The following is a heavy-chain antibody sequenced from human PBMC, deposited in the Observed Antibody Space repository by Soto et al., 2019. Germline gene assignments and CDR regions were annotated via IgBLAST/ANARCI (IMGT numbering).Heavy chain of an antibody. CDR1: GYTLIMYY. D-gene: IGHD3-22*01. Sequence: ASVKVSCKASGYTLIMYYIHWMRQAPGQGLEWMGLINPSGGSTTYAQKFQGRVTMTRDTSTSTVYMDLSSLKSEDTAVYYCARSPYSSGYHYALDYWGQGTHVTV. J-gene: IGHJ4*02. CDR2: INPSGGST. CDR3: ARSPYSSGYHYALDY. V-gene: IGHV1-46*01.